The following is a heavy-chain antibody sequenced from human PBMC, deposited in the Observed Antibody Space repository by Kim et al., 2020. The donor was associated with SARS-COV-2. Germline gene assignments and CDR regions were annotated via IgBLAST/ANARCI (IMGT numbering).Heavy chain of an antibody. CDR2: INTNTGNP. CDR3: ARTIAADY. Sequence: ASVKVSCKASGYTFTANAITWVRQAPGQGLEWMGWINTNTGNPTYAPGFTGRFLFSLDTSVSSAYLEISGLKAEDTAVYYCARTIAADYWGQGTLVTASS. CDR1: GYTFTANA. D-gene: IGHD2-15*01. V-gene: IGHV7-4-1*02. J-gene: IGHJ4*02.